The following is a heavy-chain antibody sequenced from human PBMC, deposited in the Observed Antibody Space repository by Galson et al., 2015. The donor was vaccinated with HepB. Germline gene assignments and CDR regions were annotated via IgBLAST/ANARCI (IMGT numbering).Heavy chain of an antibody. Sequence: ETLSLTCTVSGYSISSGYYWGWIRQPPGKGLEWIGSIYHSGSTYYSPSLKSRVTISVDTSKNQFSLKLSSVTAADTAVYYCASRGYCSSTSCYFDAFDIWGQGTMVTVSS. J-gene: IGHJ3*02. CDR3: ASRGYCSSTSCYFDAFDI. V-gene: IGHV4-38-2*02. CDR2: IYHSGST. CDR1: GYSISSGYY. D-gene: IGHD2-2*01.